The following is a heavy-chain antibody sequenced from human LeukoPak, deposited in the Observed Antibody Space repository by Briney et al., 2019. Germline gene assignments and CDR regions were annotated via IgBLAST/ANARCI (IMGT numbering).Heavy chain of an antibody. V-gene: IGHV3-21*01. D-gene: IGHD2-2*01. J-gene: IGHJ4*02. CDR2: ISSSSSYI. CDR1: GFTFSSYS. CDR3: ARSVVPAACFDY. Sequence: GGSLRLSCAASGFTFSSYSMNWVRQAPGKGLEWVSSISSSSSYIYYADSVKGRFTISGDNAKNSLYLQMNSLRAEDTAVYYCARSVVPAACFDYWGQGTLVTVSS.